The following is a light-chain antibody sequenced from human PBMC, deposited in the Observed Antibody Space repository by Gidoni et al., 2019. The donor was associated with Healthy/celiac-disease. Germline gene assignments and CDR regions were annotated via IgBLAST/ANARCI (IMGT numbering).Light chain of an antibody. CDR3: SSYAGSNNFLV. CDR1: SSDVGGFNY. J-gene: IGLJ3*02. Sequence: QSALTPPPSASGSPGQSVTISCTGTSSDVGGFNYVSWYQQPPCKAPKRMIYEFSNRPSGFPDRFSGSKSGNTASLTVSGLQAEYEADYYCSSYAGSNNFLVFGGGTKLTVL. V-gene: IGLV2-8*01. CDR2: EFS.